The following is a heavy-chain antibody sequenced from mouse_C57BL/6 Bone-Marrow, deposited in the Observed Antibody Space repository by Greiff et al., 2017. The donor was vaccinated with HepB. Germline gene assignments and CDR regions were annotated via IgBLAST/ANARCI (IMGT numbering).Heavy chain of an antibody. D-gene: IGHD2-4*01. V-gene: IGHV1-81*01. CDR1: GYTFTSYG. Sequence: VKLVESGAELARPGASVKLSCKASGYTFTSYGISWVKQRTGQGLEWIGEIYPRSGNTYYNEKFKGKATLTADKSSSTAYMELRSLTSEDSAVYFCARWEDLYDYAWFAYWGQGTLVTVSA. CDR2: IYPRSGNT. J-gene: IGHJ3*01. CDR3: ARWEDLYDYAWFAY.